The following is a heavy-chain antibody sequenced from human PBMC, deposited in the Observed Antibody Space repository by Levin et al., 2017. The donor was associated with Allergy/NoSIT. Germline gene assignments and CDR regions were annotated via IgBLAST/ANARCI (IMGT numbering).Heavy chain of an antibody. CDR2: VWYDGTTK. CDR3: ARDSKRRGGDTSMEY. Sequence: GGSLRLSCTASGFIFNIYGMHWVRQARGRGLEWVAGVWYDGTTKFYADSVKGRFTISRNNSHNMVYLQMNSLRADDTAMYYCARDSKRRGGDTSMEYWGQGTPVTVSS. J-gene: IGHJ4*02. V-gene: IGHV3-33*01. D-gene: IGHD5-18*01. CDR1: GFIFNIYG.